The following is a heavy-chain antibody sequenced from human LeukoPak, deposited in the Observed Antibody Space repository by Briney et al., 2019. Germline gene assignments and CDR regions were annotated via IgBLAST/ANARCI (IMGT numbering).Heavy chain of an antibody. CDR3: ARSRDYASGWYLIFDY. Sequence: GESLKISCKGSGYSFTSYWIGWVCQMPGKGLEWMGIIFPGGFNIKYSPSFQGQVTISADKSTNTAYLQWSSLKASDTAMYYCARSRDYASGWYLIFDYWGQGTLVTVSP. D-gene: IGHD6-19*01. J-gene: IGHJ4*02. V-gene: IGHV5-51*01. CDR1: GYSFTSYW. CDR2: IFPGGFNI.